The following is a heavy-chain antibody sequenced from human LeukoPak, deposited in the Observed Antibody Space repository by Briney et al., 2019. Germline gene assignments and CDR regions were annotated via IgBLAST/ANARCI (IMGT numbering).Heavy chain of an antibody. CDR3: ATDILVRTTVTTSALGY. Sequence: ASVKVSCKVSGYTLTELSMHWVRQAPGKGLEWMGGFDPEDGETIYAQKFQGRVTMTEDTSTDTAYMELSSLRSEDTAVYYCATDILVRTTVTTSALGYWGQGTLVTVSS. CDR2: FDPEDGET. CDR1: GYTLTELS. D-gene: IGHD4-17*01. J-gene: IGHJ4*02. V-gene: IGHV1-24*01.